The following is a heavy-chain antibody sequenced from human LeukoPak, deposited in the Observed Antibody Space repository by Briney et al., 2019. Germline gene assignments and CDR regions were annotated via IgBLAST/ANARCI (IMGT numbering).Heavy chain of an antibody. CDR3: AKFEGPPHRPGYCGSTISYSDVFDI. J-gene: IGHJ3*02. CDR1: GFTFTSYA. D-gene: IGHD2-2*01. CDR2: ISGSGGST. V-gene: IGHV3-23*01. Sequence: PGGSLRLSCAASGFTFTSYAMSWVRQAPGKGLEWVSAISGSGGSTYYADSVKGRFTISRDNCKNTLYLQMNSLRAEDTAVYYCAKFEGPPHRPGYCGSTISYSDVFDIWGQGTMVTVSS.